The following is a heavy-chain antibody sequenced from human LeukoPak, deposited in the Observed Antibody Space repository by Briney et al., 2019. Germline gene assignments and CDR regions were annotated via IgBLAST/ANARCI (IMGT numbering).Heavy chain of an antibody. D-gene: IGHD3-16*01. J-gene: IGHJ4*02. V-gene: IGHV3-21*04. CDR1: GFTFSSYS. CDR3: AREHWAAPDH. CDR2: ISSSSSCI. Sequence: PGGSLRLSCAASGFTFSSYSMNWVRQAPGKGLGWVSSISSSSSCIYYVDSVKGRFTISRDNAKSSMYLEMNSLRAEDTAVYYCAREHWAAPDHWGQGTLVTVSP.